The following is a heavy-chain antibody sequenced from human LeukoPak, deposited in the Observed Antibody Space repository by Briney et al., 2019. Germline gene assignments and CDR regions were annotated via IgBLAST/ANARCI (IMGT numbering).Heavy chain of an antibody. V-gene: IGHV1-24*01. D-gene: IGHD3-9*01. Sequence: ASVKVSCKVSGYTLTELSMHWVRQAPGKGLEGMGGFDPEDGETIYAQKFQGRVTMTEDTSTDTAYMELSSLRSEDTAVYYCATINYDILTGYPRYYFDYWGQGTLVTVSS. J-gene: IGHJ4*02. CDR1: GYTLTELS. CDR2: FDPEDGET. CDR3: ATINYDILTGYPRYYFDY.